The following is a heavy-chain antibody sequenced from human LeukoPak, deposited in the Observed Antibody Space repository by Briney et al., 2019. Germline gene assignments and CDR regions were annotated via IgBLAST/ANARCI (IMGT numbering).Heavy chain of an antibody. CDR2: IYYSGST. CDR3: AREGGVIAVAVDLEVDAFDI. D-gene: IGHD6-19*01. V-gene: IGHV4-61*01. Sequence: ASETLSLTCTVSGGSISSSSYYWRWIRQPPGKGLEWIGYIYYSGSTNYNPSLKSRVTISVDTSKNQFSLKLSSVTAADTAVYYCAREGGVIAVAVDLEVDAFDIWGQGTMVTVSS. CDR1: GGSISSSSYY. J-gene: IGHJ3*02.